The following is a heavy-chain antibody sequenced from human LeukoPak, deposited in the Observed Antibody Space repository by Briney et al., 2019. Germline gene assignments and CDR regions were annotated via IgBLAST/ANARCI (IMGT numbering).Heavy chain of an antibody. CDR3: ARDRDDSPHPFDY. Sequence: TGGSLRLSCAASGFTFSSYAMHWVRQAPGKGLEWVAVISYDGSNKYYADSVKGRFTISRDNSKNTLYLQMNSLRAEDTAVYYCARDRDDSPHPFDYWGLGTLVTVSS. CDR2: ISYDGSNK. V-gene: IGHV3-30-3*01. D-gene: IGHD3-22*01. J-gene: IGHJ4*02. CDR1: GFTFSSYA.